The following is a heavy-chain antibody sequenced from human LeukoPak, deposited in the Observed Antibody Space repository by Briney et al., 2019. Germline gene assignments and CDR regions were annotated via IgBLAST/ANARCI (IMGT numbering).Heavy chain of an antibody. V-gene: IGHV1-18*01. CDR3: ARARYYYGSGRPYYFDY. CDR2: LSAYNGNT. J-gene: IGHJ4*02. CDR1: GYTFTSYG. Sequence: ASVKVSCKASGYTFTSYGISWVRQAPGQGLEWMGWLSAYNGNTNYAQKLQGRVTMTTDTSTSTAYMELRSLRSDDTAVYYCARARYYYGSGRPYYFDYWGQGTLVTVSS. D-gene: IGHD3-10*01.